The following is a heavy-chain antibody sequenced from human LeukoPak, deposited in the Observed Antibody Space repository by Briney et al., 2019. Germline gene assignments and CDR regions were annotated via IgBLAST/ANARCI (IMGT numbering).Heavy chain of an antibody. CDR3: AAMDLYYYGSGSYMGPFDY. D-gene: IGHD3-10*01. CDR1: GYTFTSYA. Sequence: ASVKVSCKASGYTFTSYAMHWVRQAPGQRLEWMGWINAGNGNTKYSQKFQGRVTITRDTSASTAYMELSSLRSEDTAVYYCAAMDLYYYGSGSYMGPFDYWGQGTLVTVSP. V-gene: IGHV1-3*01. CDR2: INAGNGNT. J-gene: IGHJ4*02.